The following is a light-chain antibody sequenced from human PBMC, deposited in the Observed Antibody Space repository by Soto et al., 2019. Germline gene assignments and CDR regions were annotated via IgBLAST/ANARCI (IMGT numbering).Light chain of an antibody. CDR3: QQYNNWPQT. CDR2: DAS. Sequence: EIVMTQSPATLSVSPGDRATLSCRASQSVSSNLAWYQQKPGQAPRLLIYDASKRATGIPARFSGSGSGTDFTLTISSLQSEDFAVYYCQQYNNWPQTFGQGTKVDIK. J-gene: IGKJ1*01. CDR1: QSVSSN. V-gene: IGKV3D-15*01.